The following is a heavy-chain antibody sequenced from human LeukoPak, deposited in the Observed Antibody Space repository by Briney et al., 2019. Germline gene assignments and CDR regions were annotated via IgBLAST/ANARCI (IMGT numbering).Heavy chain of an antibody. J-gene: IGHJ4*02. CDR1: GFTFSSYA. CDR3: ASHRDYGGDNRLPGAFDY. V-gene: IGHV3-23*01. Sequence: GGSLRLSCAASGFTFSSYAMSWVRQAPGKGPEWVSDISGSGGGTYYADSVKGRFTVSRDNSKNTLYLQMNSLRAEYTAVYYCASHRDYGGDNRLPGAFDYWGQGTLVTVSS. D-gene: IGHD2-21*02. CDR2: ISGSGGGT.